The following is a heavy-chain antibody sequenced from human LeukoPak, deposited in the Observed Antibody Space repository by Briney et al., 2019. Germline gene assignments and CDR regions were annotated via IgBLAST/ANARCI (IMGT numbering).Heavy chain of an antibody. Sequence: GGSLRLSCAASGFTFSSYSMNWVRQALGKGLEWVSSISSSSSYIYYADSVKGRFTISRDNAKNSLYLQMNSLRAEDTAVYYCAREGSSWYSGGFDYWGQGTLVTVSS. J-gene: IGHJ4*02. CDR2: ISSSSSYI. CDR1: GFTFSSYS. CDR3: AREGSSWYSGGFDY. D-gene: IGHD6-13*01. V-gene: IGHV3-21*01.